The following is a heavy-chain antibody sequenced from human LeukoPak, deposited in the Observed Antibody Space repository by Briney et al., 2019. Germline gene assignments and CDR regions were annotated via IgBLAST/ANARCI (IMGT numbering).Heavy chain of an antibody. Sequence: GGSLRLSCVASGFTVSRNHMTWVRQAPGKGLEWVSVIYIGGGTYYADSVKDRFTISRDNAKNSLYLQMNSLRAEDTAVYYCARSAYCGGDCSSYYYYYMDVWGKGTTITISS. J-gene: IGHJ6*03. D-gene: IGHD2-21*02. V-gene: IGHV3-66*01. CDR2: IYIGGGT. CDR1: GFTVSRNH. CDR3: ARSAYCGGDCSSYYYYYMDV.